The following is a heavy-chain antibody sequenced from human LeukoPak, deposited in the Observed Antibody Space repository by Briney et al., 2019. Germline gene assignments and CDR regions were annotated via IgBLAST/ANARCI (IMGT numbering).Heavy chain of an antibody. D-gene: IGHD3-22*01. J-gene: IGHJ4*02. Sequence: GGSLRLSCAASGFTFSSYGMHWVRQAPGKGLEWVAVIWYDGSNKYYADSVKGRFTISRGNSKNTLYLQMNSLRAEDTAVYYCARDLFSGYNFDYWGQGTLVTVSS. CDR1: GFTFSSYG. V-gene: IGHV3-33*01. CDR2: IWYDGSNK. CDR3: ARDLFSGYNFDY.